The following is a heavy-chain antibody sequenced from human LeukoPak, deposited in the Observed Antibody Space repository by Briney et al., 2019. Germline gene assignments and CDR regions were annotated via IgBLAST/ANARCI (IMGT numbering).Heavy chain of an antibody. CDR2: IYNTGST. V-gene: IGHV4-4*07. CDR3: AKYASGSLVV. CDR1: GESIISSYF. J-gene: IGHJ4*02. Sequence: SETLSLTCTVSGESIISSYFWSWIRQPAEKGLEWIGRIYNTGSTDFNPSLTSRVSMSVDTSKNQFSLNLISVTAADTAVYYCAKYASGSLVVWGQGTLVTVS. D-gene: IGHD3-10*01.